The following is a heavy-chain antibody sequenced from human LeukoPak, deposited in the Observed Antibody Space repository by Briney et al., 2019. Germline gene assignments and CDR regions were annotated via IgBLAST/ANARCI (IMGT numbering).Heavy chain of an antibody. CDR3: ARAGGWYFDL. V-gene: IGHV4-59*01. J-gene: IGHJ2*01. CDR1: GGSISSYY. D-gene: IGHD3-16*01. CDR2: IYYSGST. Sequence: PSETLSLXCTVSGGSISSYYWSRIRQPPGKGLEWIGYIYYSGSTNYNPSLKSRVTISVDTSKNQFSLKLSSVTAADTAVYYCARAGGWYFDLWGRGTLVTVSS.